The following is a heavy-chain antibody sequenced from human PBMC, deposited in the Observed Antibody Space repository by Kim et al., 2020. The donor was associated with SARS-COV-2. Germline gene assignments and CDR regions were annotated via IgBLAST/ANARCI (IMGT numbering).Heavy chain of an antibody. CDR1: GYTFTSYA. V-gene: IGHV1-3*01. CDR2: INAGNGNT. J-gene: IGHJ4*02. Sequence: ASVKVSCKASGYTFTSYAMHWVRQAPGQRLEWMGWINAGNGNTKYSQKFQGRVTITRDTSASTAYMELSSLRSEDTAVYYCARVLTPLGYFDYWGQGTLVTVSS. D-gene: IGHD7-27*01. CDR3: ARVLTPLGYFDY.